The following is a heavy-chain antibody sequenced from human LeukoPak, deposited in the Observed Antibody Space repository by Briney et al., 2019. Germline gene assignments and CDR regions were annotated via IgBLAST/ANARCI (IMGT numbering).Heavy chain of an antibody. V-gene: IGHV3-7*03. CDR2: IKQDGSEK. CDR3: ARDDSSGYYGFDY. J-gene: IGHJ4*02. D-gene: IGHD3-22*01. Sequence: TGGSLRLSCAASGFTFSSYWMSWVRQAPGKGLEWVANIKQDGSEKYYVDSVKGRFTISRDNAQNSLYLQMNSLRSEDTAVYYCARDDSSGYYGFDYWGQGTLVTVSS. CDR1: GFTFSSYW.